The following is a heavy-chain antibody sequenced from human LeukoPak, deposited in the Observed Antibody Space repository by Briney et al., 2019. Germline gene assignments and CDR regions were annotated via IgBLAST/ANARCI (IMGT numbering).Heavy chain of an antibody. Sequence: SETLSLTCAVYGGTISNYYWSWLRQPPGKGLEWIGYIYNSGSTNYNPSLKSLVTISVDTSKNQFSLNLSSLTAADTTVYHCTRENSNSWYLVYWGQGTLVTVSS. CDR3: TRENSNSWYLVY. J-gene: IGHJ4*02. CDR1: GGTISNYY. CDR2: IYNSGST. V-gene: IGHV4-59*01. D-gene: IGHD6-13*01.